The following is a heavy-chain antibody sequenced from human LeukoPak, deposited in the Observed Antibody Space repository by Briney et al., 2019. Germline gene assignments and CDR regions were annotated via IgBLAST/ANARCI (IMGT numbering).Heavy chain of an antibody. CDR1: GFLFSNSW. D-gene: IGHD3-10*01. Sequence: GGSLRLSCEASGFLFSNSWMSWVRQAPGKGLEWVANMNQDGSERNYVDSVKGRLTISRDNAKGSLYLQMNGLRAEDTAVYFCVKDRGCSTFDYWGQGTLVTVSS. CDR2: MNQDGSER. J-gene: IGHJ4*02. CDR3: VKDRGCSTFDY. V-gene: IGHV3-7*03.